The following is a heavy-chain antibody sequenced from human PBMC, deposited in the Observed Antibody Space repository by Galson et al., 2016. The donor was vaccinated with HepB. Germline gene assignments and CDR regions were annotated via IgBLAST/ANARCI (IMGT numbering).Heavy chain of an antibody. J-gene: IGHJ4*02. CDR1: GFTFRTFT. V-gene: IGHV3-48*02. Sequence: SLRLSCAASGFTFRTFTMDWVRQAPGKGLEWVSYISGDSDTIYYADSVKGRFTISRDNAKSSLNLQMNALTDEDTAVYYCARGPYRHSFDLWGQGTPVTV. CDR2: ISGDSDTI. D-gene: IGHD5-18*01. CDR3: ARGPYRHSFDL.